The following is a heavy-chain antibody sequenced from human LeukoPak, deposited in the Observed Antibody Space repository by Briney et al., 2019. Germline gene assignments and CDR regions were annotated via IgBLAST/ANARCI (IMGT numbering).Heavy chain of an antibody. D-gene: IGHD6-13*01. V-gene: IGHV3-30*02. CDR1: GFTFSSYG. CDR3: AKDAGPGIAAAGPTSFDY. Sequence: QPGRSLRLSCAASGFTFSSYGMHWVRQAPGKGLEWVAFIRYDGSNKYYADSAKGRFTISRDNSKNTLYLQMNSLRAEDTAVYYCAKDAGPGIAAAGPTSFDYWGQGTLVTVSS. CDR2: IRYDGSNK. J-gene: IGHJ4*02.